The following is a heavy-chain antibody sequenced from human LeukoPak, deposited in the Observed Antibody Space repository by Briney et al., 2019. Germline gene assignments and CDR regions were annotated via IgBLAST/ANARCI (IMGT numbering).Heavy chain of an antibody. Sequence: SVKVSCKASGGTFSSYAISWVRQAPGQGLEWMGRIIPILGIANYAQKFQGRVTITADKSTSTAYMELRSLRSDDTAVYYCARDFSEGAFDIWGQGTMATVSS. V-gene: IGHV1-69*04. D-gene: IGHD6-25*01. CDR1: GGTFSSYA. CDR2: IIPILGIA. CDR3: ARDFSEGAFDI. J-gene: IGHJ3*02.